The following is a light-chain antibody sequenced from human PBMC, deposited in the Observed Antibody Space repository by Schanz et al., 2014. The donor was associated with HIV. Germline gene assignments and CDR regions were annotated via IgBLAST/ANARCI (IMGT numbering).Light chain of an antibody. CDR3: QQYYNWLYT. Sequence: EIVLTQSPVILSLSPGERATLSCRASQTVSSNSLGWYQQKRGQVPRLLIYSASRRANGIPDRFSGSGSGTDFTLTISRLEPEDFAVYHCQQYYNWLYTFGQGTKLEIK. CDR1: QTVSSNS. CDR2: SAS. V-gene: IGKV3-20*01. J-gene: IGKJ2*01.